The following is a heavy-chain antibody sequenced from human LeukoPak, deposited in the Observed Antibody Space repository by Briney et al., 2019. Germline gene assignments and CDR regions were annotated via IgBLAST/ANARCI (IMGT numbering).Heavy chain of an antibody. CDR1: GGSISSGDYY. V-gene: IGHV4-30-4*01. CDR2: IYYSGST. CDR3: ASFYDFWSGPCDY. D-gene: IGHD3-3*01. Sequence: PSETLSLTCTVSGGSISSGDYYWSWIRQPPGEGLEWIGYIYYSGSTYYNPSLKSRVTISVDTSKNQFSLKLSSVTAADTAVYYCASFYDFWSGPCDYWGQGTLVTVSS. J-gene: IGHJ4*02.